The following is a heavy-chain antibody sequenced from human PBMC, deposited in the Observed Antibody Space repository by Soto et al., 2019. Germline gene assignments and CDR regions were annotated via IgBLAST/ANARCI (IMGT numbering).Heavy chain of an antibody. CDR3: VRGLVGSF. CDR2: TKRKVNRYNT. V-gene: IGHV3-72*01. Sequence: EVQLVESGGGLVQPGGSLRLSCAVSGFSLSDHYMDWVRQAPGKGLEWVGRTKRKVNRYNTEHAPTVKCRFTVPRDDSKNSMYLQMISLRMEVSAVDYCVRGLVGSFWGRGTLVNVSS. CDR1: GFSLSDHY. J-gene: IGHJ4*02. D-gene: IGHD1-26*01.